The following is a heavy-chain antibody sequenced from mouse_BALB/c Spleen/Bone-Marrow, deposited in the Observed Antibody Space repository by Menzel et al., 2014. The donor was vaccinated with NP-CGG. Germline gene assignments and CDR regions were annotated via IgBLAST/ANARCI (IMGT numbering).Heavy chain of an antibody. J-gene: IGHJ2*01. D-gene: IGHD1-1*01. CDR1: GFTFTDYY. V-gene: IGHV7-3*02. Sequence: EVKLMESGGGLVQPGGSLRLSCATSGFTFTDYYMSWVRQPPGKALEWLGFIRNKANGYTTEYSASVKGRFTIFRDNSQSILYLQMNTLRAEDSATYYCARDDYGRGYWGQGTTLTVSS. CDR2: IRNKANGYTT. CDR3: ARDDYGRGY.